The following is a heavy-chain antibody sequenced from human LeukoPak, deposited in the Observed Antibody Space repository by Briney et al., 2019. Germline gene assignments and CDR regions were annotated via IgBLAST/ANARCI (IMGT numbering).Heavy chain of an antibody. CDR3: ATAVASSSGWYADY. V-gene: IGHV3-30*03. CDR1: GFTFSSYG. D-gene: IGHD6-19*01. Sequence: GGSLRLSCAASGFTFSSYGMHWLRQAPGKGLGWVAVISYDGSKKYYADSVKGRFTVSRDNSKNTLYLQMNSLRAEDTAVYYCATAVASSSGWYADYWGQGTLVTVSS. J-gene: IGHJ4*02. CDR2: ISYDGSKK.